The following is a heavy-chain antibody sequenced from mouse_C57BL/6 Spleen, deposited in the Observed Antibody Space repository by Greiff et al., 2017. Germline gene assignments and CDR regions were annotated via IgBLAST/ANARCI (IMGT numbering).Heavy chain of an antibody. D-gene: IGHD2-4*01. V-gene: IGHV2-2*01. CDR1: GFSLPSYG. J-gene: IGHJ3*01. CDR2: IWSGGST. Sequence: VQLQESGPGLVQPSQSLSITCTVSGFSLPSYGVHWVRQSPGKGLEWLGVIWSGGSTDYNAAFISRLSISKDNSKSQVFFKMNSLQADDTAIYYCARRGGYDYDGFAYWGQGTLVTVSA. CDR3: ARRGGYDYDGFAY.